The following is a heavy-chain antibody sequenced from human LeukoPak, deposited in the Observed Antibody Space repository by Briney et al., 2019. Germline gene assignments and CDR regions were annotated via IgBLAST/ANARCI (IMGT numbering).Heavy chain of an antibody. CDR1: GFTFDDYG. Sequence: PGGSLRLSCAASGFTFDDYGMSWVRQAPGEGLEWVSGINWNGGSTGYADSVKGRFTISRDNAKNSLYLQMNSLRAKDTALYYCARGIYGDSLYYFDYWGQGTLVTVSS. CDR2: INWNGGST. D-gene: IGHD4-17*01. V-gene: IGHV3-20*04. CDR3: ARGIYGDSLYYFDY. J-gene: IGHJ4*02.